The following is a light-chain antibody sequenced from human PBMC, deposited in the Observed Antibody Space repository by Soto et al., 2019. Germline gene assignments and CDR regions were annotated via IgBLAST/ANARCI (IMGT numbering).Light chain of an antibody. V-gene: IGKV3-20*01. Sequence: EVVLTQSPGTLSLSPGERATLSCRASQSVSTSFLAWYQQKPGQAPRLIIYGAFSRATGIPDRFSGSGSGTDFTLTISRLELEDFAVYYCQQYGNSIPITFGQGTRLEIK. J-gene: IGKJ5*01. CDR1: QSVSTSF. CDR3: QQYGNSIPIT. CDR2: GAF.